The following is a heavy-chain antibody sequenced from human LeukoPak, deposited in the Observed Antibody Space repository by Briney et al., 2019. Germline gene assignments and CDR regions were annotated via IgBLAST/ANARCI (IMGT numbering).Heavy chain of an antibody. J-gene: IGHJ4*02. D-gene: IGHD4/OR15-4a*01. CDR3: ARRAGAYSHPYDY. V-gene: IGHV3-30*02. CDR2: IRYDGSNK. Sequence: PGGSLRLSCAASGFTFSSYGMHWVRQAPGKGLEWVAFIRYDGSNKYYADSVKGLFTISRDNSKNTLYLQMNSLRAEDTAVYYCARRAGAYSHPYDYWGQGTLVTVSS. CDR1: GFTFSSYG.